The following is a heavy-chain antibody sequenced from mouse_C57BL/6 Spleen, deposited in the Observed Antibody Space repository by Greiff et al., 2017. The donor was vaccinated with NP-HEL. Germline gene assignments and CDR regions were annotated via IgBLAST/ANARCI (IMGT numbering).Heavy chain of an antibody. D-gene: IGHD1-1*01. CDR2: IDPETGGT. V-gene: IGHV1-15*01. CDR3: ADGSSYWYFDV. CDR1: GYTFTDYE. Sequence: VQLQQSGAELVRPGASVTLSCKASGYTFTDYEMHWVKQTPVHGLEWIGAIDPETGGTAYNQKFKGKAILTADKSSSTAYMELRSLTSEDSAGYYCADGSSYWYFDVWGTGTTVTVSS. J-gene: IGHJ1*03.